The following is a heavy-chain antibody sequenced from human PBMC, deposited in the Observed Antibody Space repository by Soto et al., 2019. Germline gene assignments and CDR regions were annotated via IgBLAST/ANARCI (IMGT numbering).Heavy chain of an antibody. V-gene: IGHV3-23*01. J-gene: IGHJ2*01. CDR1: GFTFGGNA. Sequence: EVQLLESGGGLVQPGGSLRLSCAASGFTFGGNAMSWVRQAPGKGLEWVSGLSGSGVSTYYAASVRGRFTISRDNWKNTLLLQMISLRAEETAVYYCAKSIGPDYGYSNWYFDLCGRGTLVTVSS. CDR2: LSGSGVST. CDR3: AKSIGPDYGYSNWYFDL. D-gene: IGHD4-17*01.